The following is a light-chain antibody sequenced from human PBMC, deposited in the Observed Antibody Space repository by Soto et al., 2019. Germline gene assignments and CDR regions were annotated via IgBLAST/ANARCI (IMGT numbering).Light chain of an antibody. CDR3: QQLNSYPPT. CDR1: QGISSY. V-gene: IGKV1-9*01. CDR2: AAS. J-gene: IGKJ1*01. Sequence: DIQMTQSPSSLSASVGDRVTITCRASQGISSYLAWYQQKPRKAPKLLIYAASTLQSGVPSRFSGSGSATDFALTISNLQPEDFATYYCQQLNSYPPTFGQGTKVDIK.